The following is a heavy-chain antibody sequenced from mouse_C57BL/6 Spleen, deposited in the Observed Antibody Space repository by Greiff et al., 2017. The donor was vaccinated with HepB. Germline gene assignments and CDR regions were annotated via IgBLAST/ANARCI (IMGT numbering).Heavy chain of an antibody. J-gene: IGHJ2*01. CDR2: ISSGSSTI. V-gene: IGHV5-17*01. CDR1: GFTFSDYG. CDR3: ARANFPYYYGSSYGYYFDY. Sequence: EVKLMESGGGLVKPGGSLKLSCAASGFTFSDYGMHWVRQAPEKGLEWVAYISSGSSTIYYADTVKGRFTISRDNAKNTLFLQMTSLRSEDTAMYYCARANFPYYYGSSYGYYFDYWGQGTTLTVSS. D-gene: IGHD1-1*01.